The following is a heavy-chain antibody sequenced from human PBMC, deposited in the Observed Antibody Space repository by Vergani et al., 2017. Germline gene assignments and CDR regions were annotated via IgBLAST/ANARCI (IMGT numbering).Heavy chain of an antibody. CDR1: GYPFTRYY. CDR2: INPSGGST. V-gene: IGHV1-46*03. CDR3: ARGNMVRGVIRSFYYYGMDV. Sequence: QVQLVQSGAEVKKPGASVKVSCKASGYPFTRYYMHWVRQAPGQGLEWMGIINPSGGSTRYAQKFQGRGTLTRDTSTSTVYMELSSLRSEDTAVYYCARGNMVRGVIRSFYYYGMDVWGQGTTVTVSS. J-gene: IGHJ6*02. D-gene: IGHD3-10*01.